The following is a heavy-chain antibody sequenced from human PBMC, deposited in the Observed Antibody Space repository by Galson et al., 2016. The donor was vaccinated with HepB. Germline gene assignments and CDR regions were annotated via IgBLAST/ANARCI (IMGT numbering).Heavy chain of an antibody. D-gene: IGHD6-19*01. J-gene: IGHJ4*02. V-gene: IGHV5-51*01. Sequence: SGAEVKKPGESLKISCQGSGYTFTNHWIGWVRQMPGKGLEWMGIIYHGDSDTRYSPSFQGQVTISADKATRTAYLQWSSLKASDTAMYYCARRDSGWSLFDYWGQGTLLTVSS. CDR3: ARRDSGWSLFDY. CDR1: GYTFTNHW. CDR2: IYHGDSDT.